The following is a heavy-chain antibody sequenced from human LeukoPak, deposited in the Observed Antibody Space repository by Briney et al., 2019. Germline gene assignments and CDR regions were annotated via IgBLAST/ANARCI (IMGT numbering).Heavy chain of an antibody. J-gene: IGHJ4*02. CDR1: GFTFSSYW. V-gene: IGHV3-7*01. CDR3: ASILYGGNIFDY. CDR2: IEQDGSEK. D-gene: IGHD4-23*01. Sequence: PGGPLRLSCAASGFTFSSYWMSWVRQAPGKGLEWVANIEQDGSEKYYVDSVKGRFTISRDNAKNSLYLQMNSLRAEDTAVYYCASILYGGNIFDYWGQGTLVTVSS.